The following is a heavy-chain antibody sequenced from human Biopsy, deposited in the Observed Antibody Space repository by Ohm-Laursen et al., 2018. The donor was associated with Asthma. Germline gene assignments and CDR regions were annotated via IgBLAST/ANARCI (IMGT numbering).Heavy chain of an antibody. Sequence: SQTLSLTCAVSGDSITSGGCCWNWIRQHPGKGLEWIGYIHHSGTSYFSPSLKSRVSFSRDTSKSQFSLRLSSVTAADTAMYYCARIPRRSGSYFVDYWGQGTLVTVSS. V-gene: IGHV4-31*11. CDR1: GDSITSGGCC. J-gene: IGHJ4*02. CDR3: ARIPRRSGSYFVDY. D-gene: IGHD3-22*01. CDR2: IHHSGTS.